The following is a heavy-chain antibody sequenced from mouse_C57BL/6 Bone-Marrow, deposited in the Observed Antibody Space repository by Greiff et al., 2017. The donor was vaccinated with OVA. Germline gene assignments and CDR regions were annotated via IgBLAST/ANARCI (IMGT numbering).Heavy chain of an antibody. V-gene: IGHV1-81*01. Sequence: VQLQESGAELARPGASVKLSCKASGYTFTSYGISWVKQRTGQGLEWIGEIYPRSGNTYYNEKFKGKATLTADKSSGTAYMELRSLTSEDSAVYFCARPGLRRYAMDYWGQGTSVTVSS. D-gene: IGHD2-2*01. CDR2: IYPRSGNT. J-gene: IGHJ4*01. CDR1: GYTFTSYG. CDR3: ARPGLRRYAMDY.